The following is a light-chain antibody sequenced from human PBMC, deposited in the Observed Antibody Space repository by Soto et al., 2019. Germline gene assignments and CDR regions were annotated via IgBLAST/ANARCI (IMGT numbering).Light chain of an antibody. J-gene: IGKJ1*01. CDR3: QQYGGIPWT. Sequence: EIVMTQSPATLSVSPGERATLSCRASQSVSSNLAWYQLKPGQAPRLLIYDASSRATGIPDRFSGSGSGTDFTLTISRLEPEDFAVYYCQQYGGIPWTFGQGTKVDIK. CDR1: QSVSSN. V-gene: IGKV3D-15*01. CDR2: DAS.